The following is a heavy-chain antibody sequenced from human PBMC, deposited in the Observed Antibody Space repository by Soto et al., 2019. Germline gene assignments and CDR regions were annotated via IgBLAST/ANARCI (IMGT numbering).Heavy chain of an antibody. CDR1: GGTFSRYT. CDR2: IIPILNVT. CDR3: ATIAPYSGYDLTY. J-gene: IGHJ4*02. V-gene: IGHV1-69*02. Sequence: QVQLVQSGAEVKKPGSSVKVSCKASGGTFSRYTISWVRQAPGQGLEWMGRIIPILNVTKYAQKFQGRVTITADKSTSTAYMELSRLRSEDTDVYYWATIAPYSGYDLTYWGQGSLVTVSS. D-gene: IGHD5-12*01.